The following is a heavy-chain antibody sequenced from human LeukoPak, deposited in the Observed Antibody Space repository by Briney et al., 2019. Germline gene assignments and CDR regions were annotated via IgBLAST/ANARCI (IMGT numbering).Heavy chain of an antibody. Sequence: SETLSLTCTDSGGSISSYYWSWIRQPPGKGLEWIGYIYYSGSTYYIPSLKRRVTISVDTSKNQFSLKLTSVTAADTAVYYCARNYFFSMDVWGKGTTVTVSS. CDR1: GGSISSYY. J-gene: IGHJ6*03. CDR3: ARNYFFSMDV. V-gene: IGHV4-30-4*08. CDR2: IYYSGST.